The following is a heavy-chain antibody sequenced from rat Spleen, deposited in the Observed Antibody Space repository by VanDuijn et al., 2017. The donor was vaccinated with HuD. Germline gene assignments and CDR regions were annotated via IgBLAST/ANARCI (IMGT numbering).Heavy chain of an antibody. J-gene: IGHJ2*01. CDR3: TTAGYSSYID. V-gene: IGHV5-20*01. Sequence: EVQLVESGGGLVQPGRSMKLSCAASGFTFSNYGMAWVRQAPKKGLEWVAYISYDGGSTYYRDSVKGRFTISRDNAKSTLYLQMDSLRSEDTATYYCTTAGYSSYIDWGQGVMVTVSS. CDR2: ISYDGGST. CDR1: GFTFSNYG. D-gene: IGHD1-2*01.